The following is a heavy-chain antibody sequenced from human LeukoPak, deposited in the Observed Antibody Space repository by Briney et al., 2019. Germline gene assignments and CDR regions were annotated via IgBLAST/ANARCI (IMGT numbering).Heavy chain of an antibody. Sequence: SETLSLTCTVSGGSISSSSYYWGWIRQPPGKGLEWIGSIYYSGSTYYNPSLKRRVTISVDTSKNQFSLKLSSVTAADTAVYYCARRLYYYDSSGYYLPEYYFDYWGQGTLVTVSS. D-gene: IGHD3-22*01. J-gene: IGHJ4*02. V-gene: IGHV4-39*01. CDR2: IYYSGST. CDR3: ARRLYYYDSSGYYLPEYYFDY. CDR1: GGSISSSSYY.